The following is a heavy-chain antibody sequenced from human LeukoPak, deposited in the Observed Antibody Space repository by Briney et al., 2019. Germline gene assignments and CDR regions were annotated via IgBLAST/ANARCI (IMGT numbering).Heavy chain of an antibody. Sequence: GGSLRLSCAASGNYWMHWVRQAPGKGLVWVSHVNSDGSWTSHADSVKGRVTISRDNSKNTLYLQMNSLRAEDTAVYYCAKVYDSGGSLLHYFDYWGQGTLVTVSS. CDR1: GNYW. D-gene: IGHD3-22*01. J-gene: IGHJ4*02. CDR2: VNSDGSWT. CDR3: AKVYDSGGSLLHYFDY. V-gene: IGHV3-74*01.